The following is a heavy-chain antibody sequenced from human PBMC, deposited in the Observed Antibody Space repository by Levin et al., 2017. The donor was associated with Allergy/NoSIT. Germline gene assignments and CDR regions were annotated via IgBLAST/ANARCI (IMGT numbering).Heavy chain of an antibody. CDR1: GFTFSSYA. J-gene: IGHJ5*02. CDR3: ARDRSGTRWFDP. CDR2: ISYDGSNK. D-gene: IGHD1-1*01. Sequence: GGSLRLSCAASGFTFSSYAMHWVRQAPGKGLEWVAVISYDGSNKYYADSVKGRFTISRDNSKNTLYLQMNSLRAEDTAVYYCARDRSGTRWFDPWGQGTLVTVSS. V-gene: IGHV3-30*04.